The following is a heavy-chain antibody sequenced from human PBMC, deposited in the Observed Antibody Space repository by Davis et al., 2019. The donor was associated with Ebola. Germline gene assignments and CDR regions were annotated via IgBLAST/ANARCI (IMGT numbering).Heavy chain of an antibody. CDR2: ISSNGGST. CDR3: ARDANYYDSSGYYSYYFDY. Sequence: GESLKISCSASGFTFSSYAMHWVRQAPGKGLEYVSAISSNGGSTYYADSVKGRFTISRDNAKNSLYLQMNSLRAEDTAVYYCARDANYYDSSGYYSYYFDYWGQGTLVTVSS. J-gene: IGHJ4*02. CDR1: GFTFSSYA. V-gene: IGHV3-64*04. D-gene: IGHD3-22*01.